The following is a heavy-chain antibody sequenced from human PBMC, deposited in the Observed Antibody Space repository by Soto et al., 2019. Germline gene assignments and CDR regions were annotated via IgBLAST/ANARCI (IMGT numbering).Heavy chain of an antibody. D-gene: IGHD2-2*01. V-gene: IGHV4-31*03. Sequence: SETLSLTCTVSGGSISSGGYYWSWIRQHPGKGLEWIGYIYYSGSTYYNPSLKSRVTISVDTSKNQFSLKLSSVTAADTAVYYCAREDIVVVPAAMSSGMAVWGQGTTVTVSS. CDR3: AREDIVVVPAAMSSGMAV. J-gene: IGHJ6*02. CDR2: IYYSGST. CDR1: GGSISSGGYY.